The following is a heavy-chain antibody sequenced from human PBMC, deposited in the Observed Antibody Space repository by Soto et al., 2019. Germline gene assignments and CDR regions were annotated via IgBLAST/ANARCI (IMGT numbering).Heavy chain of an antibody. J-gene: IGHJ3*01. D-gene: IGHD3-10*01. Sequence: EVELVESGGDLVQPGGSLRLLCAASGFSFEEFAMHWVRQVPGKGLEWVSGLGWNSAAIGYADSVRGRFSIARDNAKNSLSLQMNSLRPEDTAFYYCARHVDPNSALAGVGGLGVWGRGTMVTVS. CDR3: ARHVDPNSALAGVGGLGV. CDR2: LGWNSAAI. V-gene: IGHV3-9*01. CDR1: GFSFEEFA.